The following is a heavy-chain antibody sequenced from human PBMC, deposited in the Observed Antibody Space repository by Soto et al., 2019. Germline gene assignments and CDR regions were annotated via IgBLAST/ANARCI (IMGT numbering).Heavy chain of an antibody. CDR1: GGTFSSYT. V-gene: IGHV1-69*02. CDR2: IIPILGIA. Sequence: EASVKVSCKASGGTFSSYTISWVRQAPGQGLEWMGRIIPILGIANYAQKFQGRVTITADKSTSTAYMELSSLRSEDTAVYYCAHERNHYGSGKAFDIWGQGTMVTVSS. CDR3: AHERNHYGSGKAFDI. D-gene: IGHD3-10*01. J-gene: IGHJ3*02.